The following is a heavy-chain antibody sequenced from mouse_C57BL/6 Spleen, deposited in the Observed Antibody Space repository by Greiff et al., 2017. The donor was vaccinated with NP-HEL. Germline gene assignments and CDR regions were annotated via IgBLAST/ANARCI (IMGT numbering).Heavy chain of an antibody. CDR2: INPSTGGT. CDR3: AREGALGCSRYYYAMDD. Sequence: EVQLQQSGPELVKPGASVKISCKASGYSFTGYYMNWVKQSPEKSLEWIGEINPSTGGTTYNQKFKAKATLTVDKSSSTAYMQLKSLTSEDSAVYYCAREGALGCSRYYYAMDDWGQGASVTVSS. CDR1: GYSFTGYY. J-gene: IGHJ4*01. D-gene: IGHD1-1*01. V-gene: IGHV1-42*01.